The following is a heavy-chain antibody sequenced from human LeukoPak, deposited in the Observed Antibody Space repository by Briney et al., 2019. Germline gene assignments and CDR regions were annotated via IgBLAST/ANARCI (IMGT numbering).Heavy chain of an antibody. CDR3: ATDKGYCGGDCLD. D-gene: IGHD2-21*02. CDR2: IYYSGST. Sequence: PSETLSLTCTVSGGSFSSSSYYWGWIRQPPGKGLEWIGSIYYSGSTYYNPSLKSRVTISVDTSKNQFSLKLRSVTAADTAVYYCATDKGYCGGDCLDWGQGTLVTVSS. V-gene: IGHV4-39*07. J-gene: IGHJ4*02. CDR1: GGSFSSSSYY.